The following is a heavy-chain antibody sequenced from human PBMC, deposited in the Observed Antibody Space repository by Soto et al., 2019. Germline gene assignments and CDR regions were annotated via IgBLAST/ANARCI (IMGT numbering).Heavy chain of an antibody. CDR2: IIPIFGTA. CDR1: GGTFSSYA. V-gene: IGHV1-69*12. D-gene: IGHD2-2*01. J-gene: IGHJ6*02. CDR3: ARGSVGHIALVPAAMPQGYYYYGMAV. Sequence: QVKLVQSGAEVKKPGSSVKVSCKASGGTFSSYAISWVRQAPGQGLEWMGGIIPIFGTANYAQKFQGRVTITADESTSTAYRELRRLRSEDKAVYYCARGSVGHIALVPAAMPQGYYYYGMAVWGQGTTVTVSS.